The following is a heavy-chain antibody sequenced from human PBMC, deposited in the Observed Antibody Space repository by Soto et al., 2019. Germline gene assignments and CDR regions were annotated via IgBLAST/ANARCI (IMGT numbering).Heavy chain of an antibody. CDR3: AREGSYGAYNFAHGIQLWSFDF. CDR1: GGSINTFY. Sequence: SETLSLTCTVSGGSINTFYWSWVRQPAGKGLEWIGRIFSSGSTSFNPSLESRVAMSVDTSKNHFSLNLSSVTAADMAVYYCAREGSYGAYNFAHGIQLWSFDFWGQGALVTVSS. V-gene: IGHV4-4*07. J-gene: IGHJ4*02. CDR2: IFSSGST. D-gene: IGHD5-18*01.